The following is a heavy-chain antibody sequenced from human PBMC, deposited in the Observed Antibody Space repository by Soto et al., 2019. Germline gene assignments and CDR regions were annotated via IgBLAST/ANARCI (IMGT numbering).Heavy chain of an antibody. CDR2: MDPNSGNT. V-gene: IGHV1-8*01. CDR1: GYTFTSYD. D-gene: IGHD3-22*01. Sequence: ASVKVSCKASGYTFTSYDINCVRQATGQGFEYLGWMDPNSGNTGYVKKFQGRVTMTRDTSMSTAYMELSSLRPEDTAVYHCAKDTYFRDSSGYYVFDYWGPGTQVTVSS. CDR3: AKDTYFRDSSGYYVFDY. J-gene: IGHJ4*02.